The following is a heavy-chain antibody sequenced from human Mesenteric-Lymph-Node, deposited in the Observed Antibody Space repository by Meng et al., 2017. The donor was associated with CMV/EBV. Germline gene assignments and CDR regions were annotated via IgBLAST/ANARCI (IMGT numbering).Heavy chain of an antibody. V-gene: IGHV5-51*01. CDR1: GYSFTNYW. CDR3: VGHGGSYHSPIGY. Sequence: GESLKISCKGSGYSFTNYWIGWVRQMPGKGLEWMGIIYPGDSDTRYSPSFQGQVTISADKSISTAYLQWSSLKASDTAMYYCVGHGGSYHSPIGYWGQGTLVTVSS. J-gene: IGHJ4*02. D-gene: IGHD1-26*01. CDR2: IYPGDSDT.